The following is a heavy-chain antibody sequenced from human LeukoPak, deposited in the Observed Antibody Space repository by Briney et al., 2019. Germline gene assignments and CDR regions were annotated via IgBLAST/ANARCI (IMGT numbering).Heavy chain of an antibody. CDR3: ARDMGSPESDAFDI. V-gene: IGHV3-11*01. J-gene: IGHJ3*02. D-gene: IGHD3-10*01. CDR1: GFTFSSYW. CDR2: ISSSGSTI. Sequence: GGSLRLSCAASGFTFSSYWMSWIRQAPGKGLEWVSYISSSGSTIYYADSVKGRFTISRDNAKNSLYLQMNSLRAEDTAVYYCARDMGSPESDAFDIWGQGTMVTVSS.